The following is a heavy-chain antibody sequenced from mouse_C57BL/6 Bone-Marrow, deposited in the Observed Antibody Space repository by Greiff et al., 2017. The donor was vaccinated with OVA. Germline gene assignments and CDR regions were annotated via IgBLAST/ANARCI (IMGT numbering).Heavy chain of an antibody. V-gene: IGHV2-6-1*01. D-gene: IGHD1-1*01. J-gene: IGHJ4*01. CDR1: GFSLTSYG. CDR2: IWSDGST. CDR3: ARHLVATNYYAMDY. Sequence: VKVIESGPGLVAPSQSLSITCTVSGFSLTSYGVHWVRQPPGKGLEWLVVIWSDGSTTYNSALKSRLSISKDNSKSQVFLKMNSLQTDDTAMYYCARHLVATNYYAMDYWGQGTSVTVSS.